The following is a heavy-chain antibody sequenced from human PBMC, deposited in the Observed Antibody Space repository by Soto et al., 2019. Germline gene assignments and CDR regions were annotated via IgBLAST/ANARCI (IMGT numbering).Heavy chain of an antibody. V-gene: IGHV1-18*01. D-gene: IGHD3-3*01. CDR2: ISAYNGNT. J-gene: IGHJ4*02. CDR3: ARVPLGDYDFWSGYHYFDY. Sequence: QVQLVQSGAEVKKPGASVKVSCKASGYTFTSYGISWVRQAPGQGLEWMGWISAYNGNTNYAQKLQGRVTMTTDTYTSTAYMELRSLRSDDTAVYYCARVPLGDYDFWSGYHYFDYWGQGTLVTVSS. CDR1: GYTFTSYG.